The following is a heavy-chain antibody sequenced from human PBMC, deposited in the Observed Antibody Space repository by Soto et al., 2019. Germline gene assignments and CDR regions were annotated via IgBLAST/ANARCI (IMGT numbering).Heavy chain of an antibody. CDR3: AREYSGYRIDY. V-gene: IGHV4-30-4*01. D-gene: IGHD5-12*01. CDR2: IYYSGST. CDR1: GGSISSGDYY. J-gene: IGHJ4*02. Sequence: PSETLSLTCTVSGGSISSGDYYWSWIRQPPGKGLEWIEYIYYSGSTYYNPSLKSRVTISVDTSKNQFSLKLSSVTAADTAVYYCAREYSGYRIDYWGQGTLVTVSS.